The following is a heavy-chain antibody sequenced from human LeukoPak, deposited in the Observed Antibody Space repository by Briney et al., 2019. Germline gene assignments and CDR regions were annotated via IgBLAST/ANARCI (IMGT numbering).Heavy chain of an antibody. CDR2: IYHSGST. CDR3: ARGGAARLHFQN. D-gene: IGHD6-6*01. J-gene: IGHJ1*01. CDR1: GGSISTYY. Sequence: SETLSLTCTVSGGSISTYYWNWIRQPPGKGLEWIGYIYHSGSTNYNPSLQSRVTLSVDTSKNQFSLNLNSVTAADTAVYYCARGGAARLHFQNWGQGTLVPVSS. V-gene: IGHV4-59*01.